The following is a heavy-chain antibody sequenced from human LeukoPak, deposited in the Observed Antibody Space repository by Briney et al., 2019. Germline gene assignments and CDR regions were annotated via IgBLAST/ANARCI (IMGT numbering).Heavy chain of an antibody. CDR3: AKKSPQETPVGPYWYLAL. CDR1: GFTFSSYG. Sequence: GGSLRLSCAASGFTFSSYGMHWVRQAPGKGLEWVAVISYDGSNKYYADSVKGRFTISRDNSKNTLYLQMNSLRAEDTAVYYCAKKSPQETPVGPYWYLALWGRGTLVTVSS. D-gene: IGHD1-26*01. V-gene: IGHV3-30*18. CDR2: ISYDGSNK. J-gene: IGHJ2*01.